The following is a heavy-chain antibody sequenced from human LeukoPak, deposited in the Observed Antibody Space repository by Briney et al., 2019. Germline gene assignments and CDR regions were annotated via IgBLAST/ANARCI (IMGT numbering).Heavy chain of an antibody. D-gene: IGHD3-10*01. Sequence: SETLSLTCTVSGGSISSYYWSWIRQPPGKGLEWIGYIYYSGSTNYNPSLKSRVTISVDTSKNQFSLKLSSVTAADTAVHYCARVGFREPAFDYWGQGTLVTVSS. CDR2: IYYSGST. J-gene: IGHJ4*02. CDR1: GGSISSYY. CDR3: ARVGFREPAFDY. V-gene: IGHV4-59*01.